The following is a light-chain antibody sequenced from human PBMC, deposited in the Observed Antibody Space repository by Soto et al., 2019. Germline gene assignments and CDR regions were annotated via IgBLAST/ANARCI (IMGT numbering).Light chain of an antibody. V-gene: IGKV3-11*01. CDR2: DAS. CDR3: QQRRGRTPLFT. J-gene: IGKJ3*01. Sequence: EIVLTQSPATLSLSAGERATLSCRASQSVSSYLAWYQQRPGQPPRLLIYDASNRATGSPARFSGSGSGTDFTLTISSLEPEAFAFSYCQQRRGRTPLFTFGPGTKVDI. CDR1: QSVSSY.